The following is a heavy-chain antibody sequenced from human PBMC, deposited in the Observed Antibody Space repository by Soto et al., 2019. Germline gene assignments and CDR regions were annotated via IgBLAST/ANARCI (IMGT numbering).Heavy chain of an antibody. V-gene: IGHV4-59*08. J-gene: IGHJ5*01. Sequence: SETLSLTCTVSGGSISSYYWSWIRQPPGKGLEWIGYIYYSGSTNYNPSLKSRVTISVDTSKNQFSLKLSSVTAADTAVYYCARTEGYCSSTSCYLLWFDSRGQGTLVTVSS. CDR1: GGSISSYY. CDR2: IYYSGST. D-gene: IGHD2-2*01. CDR3: ARTEGYCSSTSCYLLWFDS.